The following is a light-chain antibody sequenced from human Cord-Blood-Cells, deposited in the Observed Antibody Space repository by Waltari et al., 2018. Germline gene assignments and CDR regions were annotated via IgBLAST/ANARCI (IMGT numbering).Light chain of an antibody. Sequence: SCALTQPPSESESRGQTASSTWHGEMLRNKSACWYQQKPDQSPVLVIYQDSWRPSGIPGRFAGSNSGNTATLTISGTQAMDEADYYCQAWYSSHVVFGGGTKLTVL. J-gene: IGLJ2*01. CDR2: QDS. CDR1: MLRNKS. CDR3: QAWYSSHVV. V-gene: IGLV3-1*01.